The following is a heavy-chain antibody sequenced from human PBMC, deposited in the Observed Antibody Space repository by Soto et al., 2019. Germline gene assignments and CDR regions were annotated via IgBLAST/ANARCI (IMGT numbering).Heavy chain of an antibody. CDR1: GFTFSSYA. CDR2: ISGSGGST. J-gene: IGHJ4*02. CDR3: AKVGEQQLVRGLDY. D-gene: IGHD6-13*01. V-gene: IGHV3-23*01. Sequence: EVQLLESGRGLVQPGGSLRLSCAASGFTFSSYAMSWVRQAPGKGLEWVSAISGSGGSTYYADSVKGRFTISRDNSKNTLYLQMNSLRAEDTAVYYCAKVGEQQLVRGLDYWGQGTLVTVSS.